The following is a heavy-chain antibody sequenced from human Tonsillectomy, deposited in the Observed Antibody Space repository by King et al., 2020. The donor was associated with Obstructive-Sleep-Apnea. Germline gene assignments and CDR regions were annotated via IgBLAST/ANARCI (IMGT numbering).Heavy chain of an antibody. J-gene: IGHJ4*02. V-gene: IGHV4-4*07. CDR2: IYPSGST. CDR1: GGSISSYY. Sequence: VQLQESGPGLVKPSETLSLTCTVSGGSISSYYWSWIRQPAGKGLEWIGRIYPSGSTNYNPSLKSGVTMSVATSKNQFSLKLNSVTPADTAVYYCARDHPSIGELSTHWGQGTLVTVSS. CDR3: ARDHPSIGELSTH. D-gene: IGHD3-10*01.